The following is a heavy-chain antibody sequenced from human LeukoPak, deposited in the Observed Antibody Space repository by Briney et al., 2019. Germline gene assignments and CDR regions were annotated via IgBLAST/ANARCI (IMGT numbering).Heavy chain of an antibody. Sequence: PSETLSLTCAVCGGSFSGYYWSWIRQPPGKGLEWIGEINHSGSTNYNPSLKSRVTISVDTSKNQFSLKLSSVTAADTAVYYCASVVPAAKYYYGMDVWGQGTTVTVSS. V-gene: IGHV4-34*01. CDR3: ASVVPAAKYYYGMDV. D-gene: IGHD2-2*01. CDR1: GGSFSGYY. J-gene: IGHJ6*02. CDR2: INHSGST.